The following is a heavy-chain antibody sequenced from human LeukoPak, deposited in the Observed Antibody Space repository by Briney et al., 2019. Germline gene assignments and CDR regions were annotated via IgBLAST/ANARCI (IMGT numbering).Heavy chain of an antibody. CDR1: GFTFSSYW. CDR2: IKQDGSEK. J-gene: IGHJ4*02. CDR3: ARDPTAVSNQPQYYFDF. V-gene: IGHV3-7*01. Sequence: GGSLRLSCAASGFTFSSYWMNWVRQAPGKGLEWVANIKQDGSEKYYVDSVKGRFTISRDNAMNSLYLHMNSLRAEDTAVYYCARDPTAVSNQPQYYFDFWGQGTLVTVSS. D-gene: IGHD4-17*01.